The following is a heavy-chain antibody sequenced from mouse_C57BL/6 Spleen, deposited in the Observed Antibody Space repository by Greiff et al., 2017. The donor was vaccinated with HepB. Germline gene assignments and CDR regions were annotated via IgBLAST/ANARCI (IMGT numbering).Heavy chain of an antibody. CDR3: ANYGSSYDYAMDY. Sequence: QVHVKQSGPGLVQPSQSLSITCTVSGFSLTSYGVHWVRQSPGKGLEWLGVIWRGGSTDYNAAFMSRLSITKDNSKSQVFFKMNSLQADDTAIYYCANYGSSYDYAMDYWGQGTSVTVSS. V-gene: IGHV2-5*01. D-gene: IGHD1-1*01. CDR1: GFSLTSYG. CDR2: IWRGGST. J-gene: IGHJ4*01.